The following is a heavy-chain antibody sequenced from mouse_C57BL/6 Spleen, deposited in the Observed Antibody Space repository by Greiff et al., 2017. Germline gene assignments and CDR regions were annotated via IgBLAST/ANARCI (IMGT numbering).Heavy chain of an antibody. D-gene: IGHD2-5*01. Sequence: QVQLQQSGPELVKPGASVKISCKASGYAFSSSWMNWVKQRPGKGLEWIGRIYPGDGDTNYNGKFKGKATLTADKSSSTAYMQLSSLTSEDSAVYFCARDSNYAHYFDYWGQGTTLTVSS. CDR1: GYAFSSSW. CDR3: ARDSNYAHYFDY. V-gene: IGHV1-82*01. CDR2: IYPGDGDT. J-gene: IGHJ2*01.